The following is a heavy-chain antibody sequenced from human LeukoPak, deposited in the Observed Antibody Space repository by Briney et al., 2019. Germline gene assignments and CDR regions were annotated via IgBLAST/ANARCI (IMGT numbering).Heavy chain of an antibody. D-gene: IGHD5-18*01. J-gene: IGHJ6*03. CDR1: GGSISSHY. Sequence: SETLSLTCTVSGGSISSHYWSWIRQPPGKGLEWIGYIYYSGSTNYNPSLKSRVTISVDLSKNQFSLKLSSVTAADTAVYYCARTTEGGYTYDYFYYYYMDVWGKGTTVTISS. CDR2: IYYSGST. CDR3: ARTTEGGYTYDYFYYYYMDV. V-gene: IGHV4-59*11.